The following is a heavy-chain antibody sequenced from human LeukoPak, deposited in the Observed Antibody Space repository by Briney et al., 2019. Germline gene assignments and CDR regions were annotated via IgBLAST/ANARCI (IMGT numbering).Heavy chain of an antibody. CDR3: ARAPAVAGTIAEYFQL. CDR2: IKQDGSEK. V-gene: IGHV3-7*01. J-gene: IGHJ1*01. CDR1: GFTFSSYW. Sequence: TGGSLRLSCAASGFTFSSYWMSWVRQAPGKGLEGVANIKQDGSEKYYVDSVKGRFTISRDNAKNSLYLQMNSLRAEDTAVYYCARAPAVAGTIAEYFQLWGQGTLVTVSS. D-gene: IGHD6-19*01.